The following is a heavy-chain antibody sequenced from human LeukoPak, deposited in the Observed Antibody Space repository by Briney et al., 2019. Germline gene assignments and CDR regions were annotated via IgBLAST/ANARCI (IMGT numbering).Heavy chain of an antibody. V-gene: IGHV4-34*01. D-gene: IGHD3-3*02. CDR1: DRWISGEY. Sequence: PSETPSPTSAIFDRWISGEYGRWVRQPPRRGLKWIGEINHSGSTNYNPSLKSRVTISVDTSKNQFSLKLSSVTAADTAVYYCARTKGRLLASDYWGQGTLVTVSS. J-gene: IGHJ4*02. CDR2: INHSGST. CDR3: ARTKGRLLASDY.